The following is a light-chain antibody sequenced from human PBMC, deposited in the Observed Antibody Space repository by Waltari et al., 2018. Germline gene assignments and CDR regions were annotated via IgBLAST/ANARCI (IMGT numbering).Light chain of an antibody. J-gene: IGKJ1*01. CDR1: ESISNW. Sequence: DFHITQSPSTLSASVGDRVTITCRASESISNWLAWYQQKPGKDTKVLISKASNLEGTVPLRFSGSGSETEFTLTISSLQPDDCAIYYCQKYSTYPRTFGQGTKVEIK. CDR3: QKYSTYPRT. V-gene: IGKV1-5*03. CDR2: KAS.